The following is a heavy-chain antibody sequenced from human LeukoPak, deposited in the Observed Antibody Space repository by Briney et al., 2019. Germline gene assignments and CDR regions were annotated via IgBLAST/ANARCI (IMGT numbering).Heavy chain of an antibody. CDR1: GYTLTELS. CDR3: ATPPYRSGWYAFDY. D-gene: IGHD6-19*01. J-gene: IGHJ4*02. CDR2: FDPEDGET. Sequence: ASVKVSCKVSGYTLTELSIHWVRQSPGKGLEWMGGFDPEDGETIYAQKFQGRVTMTGDTSTYTAYMELSSLRSEDTAVYYCATPPYRSGWYAFDYWGQGTLVTVSS. V-gene: IGHV1-24*01.